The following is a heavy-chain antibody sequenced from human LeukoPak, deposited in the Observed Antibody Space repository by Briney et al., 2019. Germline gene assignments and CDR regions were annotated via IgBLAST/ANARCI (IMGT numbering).Heavy chain of an antibody. Sequence: GGSLRLSCAASTFAFSDYTTNWVRQTPGKGLEWVSSISSTSRYIYYVDAVKGRFTISRDNAKNSLFLQMNSLTAEDTAVYYCARVTGTNSLDDAFDMWGQGTMVTVSS. CDR3: ARVTGTNSLDDAFDM. J-gene: IGHJ3*02. V-gene: IGHV3-21*06. CDR2: ISSTSRYI. D-gene: IGHD1/OR15-1a*01. CDR1: TFAFSDYT.